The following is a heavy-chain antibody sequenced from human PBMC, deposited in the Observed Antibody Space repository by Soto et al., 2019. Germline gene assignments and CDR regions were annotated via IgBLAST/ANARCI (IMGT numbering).Heavy chain of an antibody. D-gene: IGHD6-19*01. CDR3: ANPTAVGVAVSFDY. Sequence: EVQLLESGGGLVQPGGSLRLSCAASGFTFSSYAMSWVRQAPGKGLEWVSAISGSGGSTYYADSVKGRFTISRDNSRNTLYQQMNSLRAEDKAVYYCANPTAVGVAVSFDYWGQGTLVTVSS. J-gene: IGHJ4*02. CDR1: GFTFSSYA. V-gene: IGHV3-23*01. CDR2: ISGSGGST.